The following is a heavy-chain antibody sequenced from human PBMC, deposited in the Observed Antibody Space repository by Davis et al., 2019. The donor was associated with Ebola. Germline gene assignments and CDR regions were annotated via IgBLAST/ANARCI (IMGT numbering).Heavy chain of an antibody. CDR3: ATLLLWFGEFPTYYFDY. CDR2: IYSGGST. Sequence: GESLKISCDASGFTVRNTHMSWVRQAPGKGLEWVSGIYSGGSTYYADSVKGRFTISRDNSKNTLYLQMNSLRAEDTAVYYCATLLLWFGEFPTYYFDYWGQGTLVTVSS. CDR1: GFTVRNTH. V-gene: IGHV3-53*01. J-gene: IGHJ4*02. D-gene: IGHD3-10*01.